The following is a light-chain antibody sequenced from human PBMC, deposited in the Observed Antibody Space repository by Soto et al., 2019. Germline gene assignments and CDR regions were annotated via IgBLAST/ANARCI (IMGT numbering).Light chain of an antibody. J-gene: IGKJ1*01. CDR1: KSVSSNH. V-gene: IGKV3-20*01. CDR2: GAS. Sequence: DIVLTQSPDTLSLSPGERATLSCRASKSVSSNHLAWYQQKPGQPPRLLIFGASSRATGIPDRFSGSGSVSYFTLTISILEPEDFAVYFCQPYETSPTTFCQGTKVEIK. CDR3: QPYETSPTT.